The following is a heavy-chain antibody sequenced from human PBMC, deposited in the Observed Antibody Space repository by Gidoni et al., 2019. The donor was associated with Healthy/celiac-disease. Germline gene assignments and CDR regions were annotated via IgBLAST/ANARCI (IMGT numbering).Heavy chain of an antibody. V-gene: IGHV3-9*01. CDR2: ISWNSGSI. J-gene: IGHJ6*02. CDR1: GFTFDDYA. Sequence: EVQLVESGGGLVQPGRSLRLSCAASGFTFDDYAMHWVRQDPGKGLEWVSGISWNSGSIGYADSVKGRFTISRDNAKNSLYLQMNSLRAEDTALYYCAKGMITGTIAAYYYYGMDVWGQGTTVTVSS. D-gene: IGHD1-20*01. CDR3: AKGMITGTIAAYYYYGMDV.